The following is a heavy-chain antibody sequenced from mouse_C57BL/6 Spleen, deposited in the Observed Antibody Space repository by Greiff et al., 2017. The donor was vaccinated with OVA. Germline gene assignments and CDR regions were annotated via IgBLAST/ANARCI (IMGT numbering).Heavy chain of an antibody. CDR2: ISSGGSYT. J-gene: IGHJ4*01. CDR3: ARHGDDYDGNPMDY. V-gene: IGHV5-6*02. Sequence: DVMLVESGGDLVKPGGSLKLSCAASGFTFSSYGMSWVRQTPDKRLEWVATISSGGSYTYYPDSVKGRFTISRDNAKNTLYLQMSSLKSEDTAMYYCARHGDDYDGNPMDYWGQGTSVTVSS. D-gene: IGHD2-4*01. CDR1: GFTFSSYG.